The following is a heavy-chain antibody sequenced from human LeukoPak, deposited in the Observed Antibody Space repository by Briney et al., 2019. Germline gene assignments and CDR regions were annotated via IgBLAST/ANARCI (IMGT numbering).Heavy chain of an antibody. D-gene: IGHD3-3*01. J-gene: IGHJ4*02. CDR1: GFTFGDYA. CDR3: TRAGYDFWSGYYTGMVGYYFDY. Sequence: GGSLRLSCTASGFTFGDYAMSWVRQAPGKGLEWVGFIRSRAYGGTTEYAASVKGRFTISRDDSKSIAYLQMNSLKTEDTAVCYCTRAGYDFWSGYYTGMVGYYFDYWGQGTLVTVSS. CDR2: IRSRAYGGTT. V-gene: IGHV3-49*04.